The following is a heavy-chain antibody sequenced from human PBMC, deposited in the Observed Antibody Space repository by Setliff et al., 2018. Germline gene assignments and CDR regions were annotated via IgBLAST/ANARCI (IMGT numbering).Heavy chain of an antibody. Sequence: GASVKVSCKASGVTFGRYVISWVRQATGQGLEWMGWMNPNSGNTGYAQKFQGRVTMTRNTSISTAYMELSSLRSEDTAVYYCARGAPGRYCSGGSCSYFDYWGQGILVTVSS. D-gene: IGHD2-15*01. V-gene: IGHV1-8*02. CDR3: ARGAPGRYCSGGSCSYFDY. J-gene: IGHJ4*02. CDR2: MNPNSGNT. CDR1: GVTFGRYV.